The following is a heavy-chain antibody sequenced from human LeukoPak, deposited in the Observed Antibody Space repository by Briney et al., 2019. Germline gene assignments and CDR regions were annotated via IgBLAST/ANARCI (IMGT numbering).Heavy chain of an antibody. V-gene: IGHV3-74*01. D-gene: IGHD3-10*01. CDR1: GFTFSSYW. J-gene: IGHJ4*02. CDR2: MKCDGRST. Sequence: PGVSLRLSCAASGFTFSSYWMHCVPQSPGKGLMWVSHMKCDGRSTRYADSVKARFTIQRENAKNTVYLKMNSVRGEDTAVYYCAVRQGGSYSGESDYWGQGTLVTVS. CDR3: AVRQGGSYSGESDY.